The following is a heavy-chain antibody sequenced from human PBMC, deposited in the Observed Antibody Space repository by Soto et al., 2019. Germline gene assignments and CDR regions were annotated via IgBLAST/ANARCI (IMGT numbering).Heavy chain of an antibody. J-gene: IGHJ4*02. CDR1: GGSISSYY. Sequence: SETLSLTCTVSGGSISSYYLSWIRQPPGKGLEWIGYIYYSGSTNYNPSLKSRVTISVDTSKNQFSLKLSSVTAADTAVYYCARHTYYDFWSGYWIFDYWGQGTLVTVSS. D-gene: IGHD3-3*01. CDR2: IYYSGST. CDR3: ARHTYYDFWSGYWIFDY. V-gene: IGHV4-59*01.